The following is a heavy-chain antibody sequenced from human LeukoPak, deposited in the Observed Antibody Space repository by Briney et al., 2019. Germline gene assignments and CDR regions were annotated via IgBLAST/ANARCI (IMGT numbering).Heavy chain of an antibody. D-gene: IGHD3-3*01. CDR2: IIPIFGTA. CDR1: GGTFSSYA. Sequence: SVKVSCKASGGTFSSYAISWVRQAPGQGLEWMGGIIPIFGTANCAQKFQGRVTITADESTSTAYMELSSLRSEDTAVYYCATDPFWSGYYRSYWGQGTLVTVSS. V-gene: IGHV1-69*13. J-gene: IGHJ4*02. CDR3: ATDPFWSGYYRSY.